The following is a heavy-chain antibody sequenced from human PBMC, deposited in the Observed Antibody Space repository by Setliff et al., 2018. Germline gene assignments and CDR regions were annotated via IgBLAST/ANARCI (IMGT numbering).Heavy chain of an antibody. V-gene: IGHV3-21*01. Sequence: GESLKISCAASGFSFSDYSMNWVRQAPGKGLEWVSSISSSSTYIFYADSVRGRFTVSRDNAKNSLYLQMNSLRAEDTAIYYCGPGVPREYYDSSGSSMLDYWGQGTLVTVSS. J-gene: IGHJ4*02. CDR1: GFSFSDYS. CDR3: GPGVPREYYDSSGSSMLDY. D-gene: IGHD3-22*01. CDR2: ISSSSTYI.